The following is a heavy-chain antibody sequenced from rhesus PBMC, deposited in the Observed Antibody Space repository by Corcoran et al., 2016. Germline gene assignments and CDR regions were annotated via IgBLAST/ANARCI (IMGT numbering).Heavy chain of an antibody. Sequence: QVQLQESGPGLVKPSENLSLTCAVSGGSISSSYYYWSWIRQAPGKGLEWIGYISYSGSTSYNPSLKSRVTISRDTSKNQFSLKLSSVTAADTAVYYCARGSAAAGPDWYFDLWGPGTPITISS. V-gene: IGHV4-122*02. D-gene: IGHD6-25*01. CDR3: ARGSAAAGPDWYFDL. CDR1: GGSISSSYYY. CDR2: ISYSGST. J-gene: IGHJ2*01.